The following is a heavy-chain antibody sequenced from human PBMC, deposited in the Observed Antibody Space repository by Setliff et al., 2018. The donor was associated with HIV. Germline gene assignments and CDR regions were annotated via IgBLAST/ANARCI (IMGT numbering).Heavy chain of an antibody. CDR2: INTNPGNP. J-gene: IGHJ2*01. D-gene: IGHD2-2*01. CDR3: ARVGCSSTTCPWAWYFDL. Sequence: ASVKVSCKASGYTFTNYIMNWVRQAPGQGLEWMGWINTNPGNPTYAQGFTGRFVFSLDTSVSTAYLQISSLKAEDTAVYYCARVGCSSTTCPWAWYFDLWGRGTLVTVSS. V-gene: IGHV7-4-1*02. CDR1: GYTFTNYI.